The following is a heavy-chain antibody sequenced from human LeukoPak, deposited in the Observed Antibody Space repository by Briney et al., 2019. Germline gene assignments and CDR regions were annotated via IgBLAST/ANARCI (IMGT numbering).Heavy chain of an antibody. J-gene: IGHJ6*03. V-gene: IGHV4-39*07. CDR2: IFYSGST. CDR3: ARQPAAAGTQYYYYYYMDV. CDR1: SGSISTSNYY. D-gene: IGHD6-13*01. Sequence: SETLSLTCTVSSGSISTSNYYWGWVRQPPGKALEWIGNIFYSGSTYYSPSLKSRVTMSVDTSKNQFSLKLSSVTAADTAVYYCARQPAAAGTQYYYYYYMDVWGKGTTVTISS.